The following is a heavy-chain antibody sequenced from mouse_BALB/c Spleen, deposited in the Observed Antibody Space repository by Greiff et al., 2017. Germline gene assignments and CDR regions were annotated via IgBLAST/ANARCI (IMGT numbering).Heavy chain of an antibody. Sequence: EVMLVESGPGLVKPSQSLSLTCTVTGYSITSDYAWNWIRQFPGNKLEWMGYISYSGSTSYNPSLKSRISITRDTSKNQFFLQLNSVTTEDTATYYCARTGEIYYDYDLAWFAYWGQGTLVTVSA. CDR1: GYSITSDYA. CDR3: ARTGEIYYDYDLAWFAY. CDR2: ISYSGST. J-gene: IGHJ3*01. V-gene: IGHV3-2*02. D-gene: IGHD2-4*01.